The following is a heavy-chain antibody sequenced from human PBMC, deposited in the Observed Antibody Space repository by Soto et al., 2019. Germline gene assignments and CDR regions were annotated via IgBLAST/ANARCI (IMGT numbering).Heavy chain of an antibody. J-gene: IGHJ6*02. CDR2: IWYDGSNK. CDR3: ARDTYGDYYYYYGMDV. D-gene: IGHD4-17*01. Sequence: QVPLVESGGGVVQPGRSLRLSCAASGFTFSSYGMHWVRQAPGKGLEWVAVIWYDGSNKYYGDSVKGRFTISRDNSKNTLYLQMNSLRAEDTAVYYCARDTYGDYYYYYGMDVWGQGTTVTVSS. CDR1: GFTFSSYG. V-gene: IGHV3-33*01.